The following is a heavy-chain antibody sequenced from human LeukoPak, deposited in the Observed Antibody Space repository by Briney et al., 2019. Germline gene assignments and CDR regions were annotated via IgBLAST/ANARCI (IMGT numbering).Heavy chain of an antibody. CDR2: ISAYNGNT. Sequence: ASVNVSCKASGYTFTSYGISWVRQAPGQGLEWMGWISAYNGNTNYAQKLQGRVTMTTDTSTSTAYMELRSLRSDDTAVYYCARDSFYYDSSGADYWGQGTLVTVSS. V-gene: IGHV1-18*01. CDR1: GYTFTSYG. CDR3: ARDSFYYDSSGADY. D-gene: IGHD3-22*01. J-gene: IGHJ4*02.